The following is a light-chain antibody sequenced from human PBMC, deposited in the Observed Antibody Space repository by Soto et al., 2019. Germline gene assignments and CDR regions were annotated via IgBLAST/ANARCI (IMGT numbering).Light chain of an antibody. CDR3: QQYNDWPLT. CDR1: QSVNSN. CDR2: GAS. V-gene: IGKV3-15*01. Sequence: EIVMAQSPATLSVSPGERATLSCRASQSVNSNLAWYQQKPGQAPRLLIYGASNCATGIPARCSASGSGTEFTLTISSLQSEDFAVYFWQQYNDWPLTFGGGTKVEIK. J-gene: IGKJ4*01.